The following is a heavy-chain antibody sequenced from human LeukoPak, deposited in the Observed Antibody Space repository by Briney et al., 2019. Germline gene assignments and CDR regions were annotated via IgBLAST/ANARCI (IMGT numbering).Heavy chain of an antibody. CDR1: GYTFTGYY. D-gene: IGHD6-13*01. CDR2: INPNNGGT. CDR3: ARVTAAGTLDY. Sequence: ASVKVSCKASGYTFTGYYMHWVRQAPGQGLEWMGWINPNNGGTNYAQKFQGWVTMTRDTSISTAYMELSRLRSDDTAVYYCARVTAAGTLDYWGQGTLVTVSS. J-gene: IGHJ4*02. V-gene: IGHV1-2*04.